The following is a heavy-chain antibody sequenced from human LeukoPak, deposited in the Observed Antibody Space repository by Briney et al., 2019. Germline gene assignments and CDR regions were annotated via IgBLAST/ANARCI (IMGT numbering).Heavy chain of an antibody. CDR2: IYYSGST. J-gene: IGHJ4*02. Sequence: SETLSLTCTVPGGSISSYYWSWIRQPPGKGLEWIGYIYYSGSTNYNPSLKSRVTISVDTSKNQFSLKLSSVTAADTAVYYCARSPGRVGPSDYWGQGTLVTVSS. CDR3: ARSPGRVGPSDY. D-gene: IGHD1-26*01. V-gene: IGHV4-59*08. CDR1: GGSISSYY.